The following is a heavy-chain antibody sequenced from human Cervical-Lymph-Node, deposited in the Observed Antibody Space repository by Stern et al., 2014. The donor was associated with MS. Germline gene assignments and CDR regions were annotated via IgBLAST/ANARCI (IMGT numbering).Heavy chain of an antibody. J-gene: IGHJ6*02. V-gene: IGHV1-46*01. CDR1: GYTFTSYY. Sequence: VQLVESGAEVKKPGASVKVSCKASGYTFTSYYMHWARQAPGQGLEWMGIINPSGGSKSYAQKFQGRVTMIRDTSTSTVYMELSSLRSEDTAVYYCAREVAGHRLGMMDVWGQGTTVTVSS. D-gene: IGHD6-19*01. CDR3: AREVAGHRLGMMDV. CDR2: INPSGGSK.